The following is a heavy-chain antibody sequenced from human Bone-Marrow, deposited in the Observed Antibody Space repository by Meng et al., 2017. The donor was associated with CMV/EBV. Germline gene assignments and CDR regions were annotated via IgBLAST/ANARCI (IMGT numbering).Heavy chain of an antibody. V-gene: IGHV4-34*01. D-gene: IGHD2-21*01. CDR3: ARERGGGVSQSTRPYWYFDL. CDR1: GGSFSGYY. J-gene: IGHJ2*01. Sequence: GSLRLSCAVYGGSFSGYYWSWIRQPPGKGLEWIGEINHSGSTNYNPSLKSRVTISVDTSKNQFSLKLSSVTAADTAVYYCARERGGGVSQSTRPYWYFDLWGRATLVTVSS. CDR2: INHSGST.